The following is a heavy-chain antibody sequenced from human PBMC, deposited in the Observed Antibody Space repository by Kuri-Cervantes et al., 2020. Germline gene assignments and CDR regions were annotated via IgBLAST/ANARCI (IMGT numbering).Heavy chain of an antibody. CDR1: GGSISSYY. Sequence: GSLRLSCTVSGGSISSYYWSWIRQPPGKGLEWIGYMYYSGSTNYNPSLKSRVTISVDTSKNQFSLKLSSVTAADTAVYYCARGSGYDHFDYWGQGTLVTVSS. D-gene: IGHD5-12*01. J-gene: IGHJ4*02. V-gene: IGHV4-59*12. CDR3: ARGSGYDHFDY. CDR2: MYYSGST.